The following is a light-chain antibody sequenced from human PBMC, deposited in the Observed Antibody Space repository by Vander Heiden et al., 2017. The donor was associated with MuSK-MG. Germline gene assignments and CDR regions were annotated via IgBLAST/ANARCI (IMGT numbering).Light chain of an antibody. Sequence: DIQMTQSPPSLSASVGDRLSITCRASQSITTYLNWFQQSPGKAPKLLIYAASRLQSGVPSRFSGRGSGTVFTLTISRLQPEDSATYYCQQSDNTPYTFGQGTKMEIK. CDR1: QSITTY. CDR2: AAS. V-gene: IGKV1-39*01. J-gene: IGKJ2*01. CDR3: QQSDNTPYT.